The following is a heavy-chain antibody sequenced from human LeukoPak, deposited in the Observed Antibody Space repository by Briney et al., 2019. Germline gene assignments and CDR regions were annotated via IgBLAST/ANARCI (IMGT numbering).Heavy chain of an antibody. CDR3: ARGRGYCSGGSCYSYWFDP. CDR2: INHSGST. J-gene: IGHJ5*02. Sequence: SETLSLTCAVYGVSFSGYYWSWIRQPPGKGLEWIGEINHSGSTNYNPSLKSRVTISVDTSKNQFSLKLSSVTAADTAVYYCARGRGYCSGGSCYSYWFDPWGQGTLVTVSS. D-gene: IGHD2-15*01. CDR1: GVSFSGYY. V-gene: IGHV4-34*01.